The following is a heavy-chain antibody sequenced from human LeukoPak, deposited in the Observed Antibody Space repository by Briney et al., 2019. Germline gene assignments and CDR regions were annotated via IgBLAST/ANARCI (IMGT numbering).Heavy chain of an antibody. V-gene: IGHV4-59*01. CDR1: GGSISSYY. J-gene: IGHJ5*02. D-gene: IGHD2-15*01. CDR3: ARSGGYCSGGTCYSANWFDP. Sequence: SETLSLTCTVSGGSISSYYWSWIRQPPGKGLEWIGYIYYSGSTNYNPSLKSRVTISVDTSKNQFSLKLSSVTAADTAVYYCARSGGYCSGGTCYSANWFDPWGQGNLVTVSS. CDR2: IYYSGST.